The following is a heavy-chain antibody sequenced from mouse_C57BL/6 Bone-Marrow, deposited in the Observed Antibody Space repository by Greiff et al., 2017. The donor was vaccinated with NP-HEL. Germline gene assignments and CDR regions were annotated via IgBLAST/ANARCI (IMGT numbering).Heavy chain of an antibody. CDR3: ARADYGQRRDAMDY. CDR2: IRNKANGYTT. J-gene: IGHJ4*01. V-gene: IGHV7-3*01. CDR1: GFTFTDYY. Sequence: EVQLVESGGGLVQPGGSLSLSCAASGFTFTDYYMSWVRQPPGKALEWLGFIRNKANGYTTEYSASVKGRFTISRDNSQSILYLQMNALRAEDSATYYCARADYGQRRDAMDYWGQGTSVTVSS. D-gene: IGHD1-1*02.